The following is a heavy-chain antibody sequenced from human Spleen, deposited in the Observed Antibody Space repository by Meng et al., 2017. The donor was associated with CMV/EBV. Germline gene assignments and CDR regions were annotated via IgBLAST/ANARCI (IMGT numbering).Heavy chain of an antibody. D-gene: IGHD2-15*01. CDR3: ARGPVTRVAYYYGMDV. V-gene: IGHV4-34*01. CDR1: GGSFSGYY. J-gene: IGHJ6*02. CDR2: INHSGRT. Sequence: SETLSLTCAVYGGSFSGYYWSWIRQPPGKGLEWIGEINHSGRTNYNPSLKSRVTISVDTSKNQFSLKLSSVTAADTAVYYCARGPVTRVAYYYGMDVWGQGTTVTVSS.